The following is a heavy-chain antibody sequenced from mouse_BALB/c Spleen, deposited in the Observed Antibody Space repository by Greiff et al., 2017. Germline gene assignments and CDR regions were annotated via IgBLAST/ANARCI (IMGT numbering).Heavy chain of an antibody. CDR1: GYTFTSYW. CDR2: INPSTGYT. CDR3: ARDRDYYGSSYAMDY. Sequence: VQLQESGAELAKPGASVKMSCKASGYTFTSYWMHWVKQRPGQGLEWIGYINPSTGYTEYNQKFKDKATLTADKSSSTAYMQLSSLTSEDSAVYYCARDRDYYGSSYAMDYWGQGTSVTVSS. V-gene: IGHV1-7*01. J-gene: IGHJ4*01. D-gene: IGHD1-1*01.